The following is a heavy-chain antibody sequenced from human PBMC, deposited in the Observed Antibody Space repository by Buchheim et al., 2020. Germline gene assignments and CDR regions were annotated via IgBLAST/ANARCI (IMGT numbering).Heavy chain of an antibody. D-gene: IGHD3-10*02. V-gene: IGHV3-30*18. J-gene: IGHJ4*02. CDR3: ANSWGQHSMFDY. Sequence: QVQLVESGGGVVQPGRSLRLSCAASGFTFRYSGMHWVRQAPGKGLVWVASNSFDGSNEYYADSVKGRFTISRDNSKNTLSLQMNSLKTEDTAVYYCANSWGQHSMFDYWGQGTL. CDR1: GFTFRYSG. CDR2: NSFDGSNE.